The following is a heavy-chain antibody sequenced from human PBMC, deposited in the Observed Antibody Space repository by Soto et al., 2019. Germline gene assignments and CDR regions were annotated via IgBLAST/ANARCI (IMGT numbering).Heavy chain of an antibody. V-gene: IGHV3-48*01. CDR2: ISSSGSTT. CDR3: ARYDSSGYYWPYYYYGMDV. Sequence: PGGSLRLSCAASGLTLSSHPMNWVRQAPGKRQEWVSYISSSGSTTYYADSVKGRFAISRDNAKNSLYLQMNSLRAEDTAVYYCARYDSSGYYWPYYYYGMDVWGQGTTVTVSS. CDR1: GLTLSSHP. J-gene: IGHJ6*02. D-gene: IGHD3-22*01.